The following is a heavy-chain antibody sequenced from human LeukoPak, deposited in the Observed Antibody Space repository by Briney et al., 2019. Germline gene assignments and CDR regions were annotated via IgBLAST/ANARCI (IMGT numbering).Heavy chain of an antibody. CDR2: INHTGGT. V-gene: IGHV4-34*01. Sequence: SETLSLTCTVSGGSISSYYWSWIRQPPGKGLEWIGEINHTGGTNFNPSLKSRLTISVDTSKKQFSLELRSVTAADTAVYYCARLEKYYFDSKKYNNFDYWSQGTLVTVSS. J-gene: IGHJ4*02. CDR3: ARLEKYYFDSKKYNNFDY. D-gene: IGHD3-22*01. CDR1: GGSISSYY.